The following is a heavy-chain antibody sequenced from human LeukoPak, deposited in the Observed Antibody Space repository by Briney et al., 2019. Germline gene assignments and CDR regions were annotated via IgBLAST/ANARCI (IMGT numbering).Heavy chain of an antibody. Sequence: PSVTLSCNASGYAFTSSGIGWGRHRPAQGLERMGWSGAYNGNTNYAQKLQGRVTMTTDTSTSTAYMELRSLRSDDTAVYYCARNPHGHYGDYDGYFDYWGQGTLVTVSS. CDR3: ARNPHGHYGDYDGYFDY. CDR2: SGAYNGNT. V-gene: IGHV1-18*01. J-gene: IGHJ4*02. CDR1: GYAFTSSG. D-gene: IGHD4-17*01.